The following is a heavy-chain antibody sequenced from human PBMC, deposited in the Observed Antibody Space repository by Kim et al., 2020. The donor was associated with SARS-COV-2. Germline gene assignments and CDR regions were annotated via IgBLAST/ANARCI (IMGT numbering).Heavy chain of an antibody. Sequence: GGSLRLSCAASGFTFSSYSMNWVRQAPGKGLEWVSSISSSSSYIYYADSVKGRFTISRDNAKNSLYLQMNSLRAEDTAVYYCARGLRRAAAANAHYYYGMDVWGQGTTVTVSS. D-gene: IGHD6-13*01. CDR1: GFTFSSYS. CDR3: ARGLRRAAAANAHYYYGMDV. CDR2: ISSSSSYI. J-gene: IGHJ6*02. V-gene: IGHV3-21*04.